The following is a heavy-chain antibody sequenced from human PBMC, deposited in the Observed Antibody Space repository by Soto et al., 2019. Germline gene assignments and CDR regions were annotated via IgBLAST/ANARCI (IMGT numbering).Heavy chain of an antibody. CDR3: ARHVVEYSSSPYGMDV. Sequence: PGESLKISCKGSGYSFTSYWISWVRQMPWKGLEWMGRIDPSDSYTNYSPSFQGHVTISADKSISTAYLQWSSLKASDTAMYYCARHVVEYSSSPYGMDVWGQGTTVTVSS. CDR1: GYSFTSYW. D-gene: IGHD6-6*01. J-gene: IGHJ6*02. V-gene: IGHV5-10-1*01. CDR2: IDPSDSYT.